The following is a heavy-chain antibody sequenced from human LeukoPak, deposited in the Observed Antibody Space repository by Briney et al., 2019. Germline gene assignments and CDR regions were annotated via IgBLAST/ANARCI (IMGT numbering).Heavy chain of an antibody. V-gene: IGHV3-74*01. CDR2: LNRDGSST. Sequence: GESLRLSCAASGFTFSSFWMHWVPQAPGKGRVWVARLNRDGSSTTSVDSVKGRFTISRDNATNPLDRQMNSLRAEDTAVYYCARGATSGSLIYWGQGTLVTVSS. CDR3: ARGATSGSLIY. J-gene: IGHJ4*02. D-gene: IGHD1-26*01. CDR1: GFTFSSFW.